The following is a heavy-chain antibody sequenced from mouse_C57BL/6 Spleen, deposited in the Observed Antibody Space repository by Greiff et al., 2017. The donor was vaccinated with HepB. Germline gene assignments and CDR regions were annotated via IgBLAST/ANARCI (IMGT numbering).Heavy chain of an antibody. Sequence: EVKVEESGEGLVKPGGSLKLSCAASGFTFSSYAMSWVRQTPEKRLEWVAYISSGGDYIYYADTVKGRFTISRDNARNTLYLQMSSLKSEDTAMYSCTRGYYGSSHWYFDVWGTGTTVTVSS. D-gene: IGHD1-1*01. CDR3: TRGYYGSSHWYFDV. V-gene: IGHV5-9-1*02. J-gene: IGHJ1*03. CDR2: ISSGGDYI. CDR1: GFTFSSYA.